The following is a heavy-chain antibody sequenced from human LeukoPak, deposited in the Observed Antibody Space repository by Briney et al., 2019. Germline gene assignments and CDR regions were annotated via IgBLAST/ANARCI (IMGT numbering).Heavy chain of an antibody. V-gene: IGHV3-7*01. CDR2: IKQDGSEK. D-gene: IGHD3-10*01. J-gene: IGHJ6*02. Sequence: GSLRLSCAASGFTFSSYWMSWVRQAPGKGLEWVANIKQDGSEKYYVDSVKGRFTISRDNAKNSLYLQMNSLRAEDTAVYYCAREYYYGSGSPYGMDVWGQGTTATVS. CDR3: AREYYYGSGSPYGMDV. CDR1: GFTFSSYW.